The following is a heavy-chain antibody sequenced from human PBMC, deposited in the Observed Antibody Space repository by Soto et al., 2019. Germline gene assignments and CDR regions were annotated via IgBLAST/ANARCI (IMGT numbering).Heavy chain of an antibody. J-gene: IGHJ5*02. CDR1: GYTFTSYD. D-gene: IGHD3-10*01. V-gene: IGHV1-8*01. Sequence: QVQLVQSGAEVKKPGASVKVSCKASGYTFTSYDINWVRQATGQGLEWMGWMNPNSGNTGYAQKFQGRGTMTRNTSISTAYRELSSLRSEDTAVYYCARRPPFGELSWWFDPWGQGTLVTVSS. CDR3: ARRPPFGELSWWFDP. CDR2: MNPNSGNT.